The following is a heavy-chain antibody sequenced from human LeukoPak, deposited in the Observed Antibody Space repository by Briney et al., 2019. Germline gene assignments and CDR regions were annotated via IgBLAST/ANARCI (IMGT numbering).Heavy chain of an antibody. J-gene: IGHJ4*02. D-gene: IGHD2-8*01. CDR1: GFIFISYS. V-gene: IGHV3-21*01. CDR2: ISSSSSYI. CDR3: AKWARYCTNGVCYYFDY. Sequence: GGSLRLSCEASGFIFISYSMNWVRQAPGKGLEWVSSISSSSSYIYYADSVKGRFIISRDNAKNSLYLQMNSLRAEDTAVYYCAKWARYCTNGVCYYFDYWGQGTLVTVSS.